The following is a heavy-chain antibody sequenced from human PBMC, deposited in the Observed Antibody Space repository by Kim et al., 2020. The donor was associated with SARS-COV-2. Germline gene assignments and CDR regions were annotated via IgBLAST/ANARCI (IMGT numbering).Heavy chain of an antibody. CDR3: ARDLAGYHYGMDV. Sequence: GGSLRLSCAASGFTFSSYAMHWVRQAPGKGLEWVAVISYDGSNKYYADSVKGRFTISRDNSKNTLYLQMNSLRAEDTAVYYCARDLAGYHYGMDVWGQGT. CDR1: GFTFSSYA. CDR2: ISYDGSNK. V-gene: IGHV3-30*04. J-gene: IGHJ6*02.